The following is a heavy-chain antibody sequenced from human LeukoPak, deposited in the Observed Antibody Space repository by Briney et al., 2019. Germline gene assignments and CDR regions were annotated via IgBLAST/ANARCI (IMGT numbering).Heavy chain of an antibody. CDR2: INANGGVT. D-gene: IGHD6-19*01. Sequence: GASVKVSCKASGYTFIDQYVHWVRQALGQGLEWMGWINANGGVTKYAQRFKDRVTLTRATSISTAYMELRSLTVNDTAIYYCAKGRSAVPDFWGQGTLVTVSS. CDR3: AKGRSAVPDF. V-gene: IGHV1-2*02. CDR1: GYTFIDQY. J-gene: IGHJ4*02.